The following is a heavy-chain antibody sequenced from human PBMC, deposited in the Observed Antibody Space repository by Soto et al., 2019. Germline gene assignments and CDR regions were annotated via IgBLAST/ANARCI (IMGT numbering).Heavy chain of an antibody. Sequence: GESLKISCKGSGYSFTSYWISWVRQIPGKGLEWMGRIDPSDSYTNYSPSFQGHVTISADKSISTAYLQWSSLKASDTAMYYCARQAEDTAMVARDYWGQGTLVTVSS. CDR1: GYSFTSYW. J-gene: IGHJ4*02. V-gene: IGHV5-10-1*01. CDR2: IDPSDSYT. CDR3: ARQAEDTAMVARDY. D-gene: IGHD5-18*01.